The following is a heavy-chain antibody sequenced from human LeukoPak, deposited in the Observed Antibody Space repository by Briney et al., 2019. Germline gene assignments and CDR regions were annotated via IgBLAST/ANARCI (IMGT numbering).Heavy chain of an antibody. Sequence: GGSLRLSCAASGFTLSNSWMHWVRQAPGKGLVWVSRTNGDGSDTSYADSVKGRFTISRDNSKNTLYLQMNSLRAEDTAVYYCAKDRTGTTYYFDYWGQGTLVTVSS. CDR2: TNGDGSDT. V-gene: IGHV3-74*01. CDR1: GFTLSNSW. D-gene: IGHD1-7*01. CDR3: AKDRTGTTYYFDY. J-gene: IGHJ4*02.